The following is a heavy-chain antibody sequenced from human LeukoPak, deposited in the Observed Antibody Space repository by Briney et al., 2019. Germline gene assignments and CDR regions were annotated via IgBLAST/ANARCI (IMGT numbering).Heavy chain of an antibody. CDR1: GGSISTYY. V-gene: IGHV4-4*09. D-gene: IGHD3-10*01. J-gene: IGHJ4*02. Sequence: KSSETLSFTCTGSGGSISTYYWSWIRQPPGKGLEWIGYIYTSGSTDYNPSLKSRVTISLDTSNNQFSLNLNSVTAADTAVYYCARSRGRKVTSFDYWGQGILVTVSS. CDR3: ARSRGRKVTSFDY. CDR2: IYTSGST.